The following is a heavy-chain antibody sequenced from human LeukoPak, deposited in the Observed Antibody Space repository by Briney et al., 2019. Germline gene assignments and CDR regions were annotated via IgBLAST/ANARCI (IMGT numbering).Heavy chain of an antibody. Sequence: SETLSLTCAVYGGSSNDYYCSWIRQPPGKGLEWIGEIHPYGIFYYNSSLMSRVTISIDTSKSQFSLRLTSVTAAATAFYYCARGRDRSKAGDHWGQGSLVTVSS. V-gene: IGHV4-34*01. CDR3: ARGRDRSKAGDH. D-gene: IGHD5-24*01. J-gene: IGHJ4*02. CDR2: IHPYGIF. CDR1: GGSSNDYY.